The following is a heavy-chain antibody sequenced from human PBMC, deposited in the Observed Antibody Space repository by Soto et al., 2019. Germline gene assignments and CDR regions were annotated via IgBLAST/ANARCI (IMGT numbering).Heavy chain of an antibody. V-gene: IGHV3-73*01. CDR2: IRSKGNSYAT. CDR3: FRENYFYYHGMDV. CDR1: GFAFSGST. J-gene: IGHJ6*02. Sequence: RLSCAGSGFAFSGSTIHWVRQASGKGLEWVGRIRSKGNSYATAYAASVKGRFIISRDDSKTTAYLQMNSLKIEDTAVYYCFRENYFYYHGMDVWGQGTTVTVSS.